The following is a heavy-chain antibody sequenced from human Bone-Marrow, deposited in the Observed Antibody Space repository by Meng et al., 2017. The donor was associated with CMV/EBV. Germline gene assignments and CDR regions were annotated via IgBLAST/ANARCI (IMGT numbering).Heavy chain of an antibody. V-gene: IGHV3-13*01. J-gene: IGHJ6*02. Sequence: GESLKISCAASGFTFSSYDMHWVRQATGKGLEWVSGIGTAGDTNYPGPVKGRFTISRDNSKNTLYLQMNSLRAEDTAVYYCARDDSGYRYYYYGMDVWGQGTTVTVSS. CDR3: ARDDSGYRYYYYGMDV. D-gene: IGHD5-12*01. CDR2: IGTAGDT. CDR1: GFTFSSYD.